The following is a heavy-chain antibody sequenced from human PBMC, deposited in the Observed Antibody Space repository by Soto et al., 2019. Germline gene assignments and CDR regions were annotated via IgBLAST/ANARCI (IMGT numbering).Heavy chain of an antibody. V-gene: IGHV1-3*01. D-gene: IGHD3-3*01. J-gene: IGHJ5*02. Sequence: ASVKVSCKASGYTFTTYAMHWVRQAPGQRLEGMGWINAGNGNTKYSQKFQGRVTITRDTSASTAYMELSSLRSEDTAVYYCARAKSLTAYYDFWSGYNHNWFDLWGQGTLVSVS. CDR3: ARAKSLTAYYDFWSGYNHNWFDL. CDR1: GYTFTTYA. CDR2: INAGNGNT.